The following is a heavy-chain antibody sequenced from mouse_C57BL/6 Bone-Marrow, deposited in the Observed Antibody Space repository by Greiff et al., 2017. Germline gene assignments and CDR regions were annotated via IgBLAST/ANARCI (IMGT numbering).Heavy chain of an antibody. Sequence: VQRVESGAELAKPGASVKLSCKASGYTFTSYWMHWVKQRPGQGLEWIGYINPSSGYTKYNQKFKDKATLTADKSSSTAYMQLSSLSYEDSAVYYCARSLTGGGGPWFAYWGQGTLVTVSA. D-gene: IGHD4-1*01. CDR1: GYTFTSYW. V-gene: IGHV1-7*01. CDR3: ARSLTGGGGPWFAY. CDR2: INPSSGYT. J-gene: IGHJ3*01.